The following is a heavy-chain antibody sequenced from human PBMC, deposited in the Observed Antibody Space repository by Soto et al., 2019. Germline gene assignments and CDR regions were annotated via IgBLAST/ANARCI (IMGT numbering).Heavy chain of an antibody. J-gene: IGHJ6*02. CDR1: GGSISSDY. CDR2: IYYTGST. V-gene: IGHV4-59*01. Sequence: PSETLSLTCTVSGGSISSDYWSWIRQPPGQELEWIGYIYYTGSTNYNPSLKSRVTISVDTSKNQFSLSLTSVTAAETAVYYCARDTRLDYGSGYYYYVMDVWGQGATVTVSS. D-gene: IGHD3-10*01. CDR3: ARDTRLDYGSGYYYYVMDV.